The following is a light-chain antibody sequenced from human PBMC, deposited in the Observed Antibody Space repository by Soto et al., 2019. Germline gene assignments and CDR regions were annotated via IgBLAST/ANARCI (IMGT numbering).Light chain of an antibody. J-gene: IGKJ4*01. CDR1: QSLLHSDGYNY. V-gene: IGKV2-28*01. Sequence: DIVMTQSPVSLPVTPGEPASITCRSSQSLLHSDGYNYLDWYLQKPGQSPQLRIYLGSNRASGVPDRFSGRVSGTDFTLKISRVEAEDVGVYYCMQALQTPLSFGGGTKVEIK. CDR3: MQALQTPLS. CDR2: LGS.